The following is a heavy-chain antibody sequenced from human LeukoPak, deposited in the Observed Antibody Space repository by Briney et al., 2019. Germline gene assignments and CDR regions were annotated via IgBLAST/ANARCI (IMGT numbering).Heavy chain of an antibody. D-gene: IGHD3-10*01. CDR2: INHSGST. J-gene: IGHJ6*03. V-gene: IGHV4-34*01. Sequence: PSETLSLTCAVYGGSFSGYYWSWIRQPPGKGLEWIGEINHSGSTNYNPSLKSRVTISVDTSKNQLSLKLSSVTAADTAVYYCARIGRLRGDYYYMDVWGKGTTVTVSS. CDR1: GGSFSGYY. CDR3: ARIGRLRGDYYYMDV.